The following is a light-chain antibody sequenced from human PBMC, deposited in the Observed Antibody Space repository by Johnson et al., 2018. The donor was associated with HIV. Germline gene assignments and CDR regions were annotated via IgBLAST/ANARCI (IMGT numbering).Light chain of an antibody. CDR1: SSNIGSNY. Sequence: QSVLTQPPSVSAAPGQKVTISCSGSSSNIGSNYVSWYQQLPGTAPKLLIYENTKRPSGTPDRFSGSKSGTSATLGITGLQTGDEADYYCGTWDSSLSAYVFGTGTQVTVL. CDR2: ENT. CDR3: GTWDSSLSAYV. J-gene: IGLJ1*01. V-gene: IGLV1-51*02.